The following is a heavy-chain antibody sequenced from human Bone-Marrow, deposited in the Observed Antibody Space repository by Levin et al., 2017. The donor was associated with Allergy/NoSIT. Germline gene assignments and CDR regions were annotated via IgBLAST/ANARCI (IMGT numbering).Heavy chain of an antibody. J-gene: IGHJ4*02. D-gene: IGHD1-7*01. CDR3: ARGLTGTTAYAY. CDR2: VIPMLNAA. CDR1: GDTFANYP. V-gene: IGHV1-69*13. Sequence: SVKVSCKASGDTFANYPITWVRQAPGRGLEWMGGVIPMLNAANYAQKFQGRVTFTADESTSTAYMELSGLTPDDTAVYYCARGLTGTTAYAYWGQGALVIVSS.